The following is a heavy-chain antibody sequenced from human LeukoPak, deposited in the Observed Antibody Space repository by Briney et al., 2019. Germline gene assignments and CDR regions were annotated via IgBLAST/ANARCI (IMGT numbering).Heavy chain of an antibody. V-gene: IGHV4-59*01. CDR3: ARSRSGYSYDHAAFEI. D-gene: IGHD5-18*01. J-gene: IGHJ3*02. Sequence: SETLSLTCTVSGGSISSYYWSWIRQPPGKGLEWIGYIYYSGSTNYNPSLKSRVTISVDTSKNQFSLKLSSVTAADTAVYYCARSRSGYSYDHAAFEIWGQGTLVTVSS. CDR1: GGSISSYY. CDR2: IYYSGST.